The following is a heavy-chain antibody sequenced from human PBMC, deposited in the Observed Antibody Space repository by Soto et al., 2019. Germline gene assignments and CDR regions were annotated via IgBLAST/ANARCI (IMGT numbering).Heavy chain of an antibody. CDR2: IYYSGST. J-gene: IGHJ6*03. CDR3: ARALTPPLWSGYYTGVDYYYYMDV. CDR1: GGSISSSSYY. Sequence: QSQTLSLTCTVSGGSISSSSYYWGWIRQPPGKGLEWIGSIYYSGSTYYNPSLKSRVTISVDTSKNQFSLKLSSVTAADTAVYYCARALTPPLWSGYYTGVDYYYYMDVWGKGTTVTVSS. D-gene: IGHD3-3*01. V-gene: IGHV4-39*07.